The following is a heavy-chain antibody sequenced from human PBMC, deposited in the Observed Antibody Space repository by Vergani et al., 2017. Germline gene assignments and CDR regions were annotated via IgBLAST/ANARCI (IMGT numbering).Heavy chain of an antibody. CDR1: GFTFSSYS. CDR2: ISSSSSYI. CDR3: ARFRRIAVAGTGGYFDY. V-gene: IGHV3-21*01. J-gene: IGHJ4*02. D-gene: IGHD6-19*01. Sequence: EVQLVESGGGLVKPGGSLRLSCAASGFTFSSYSMNCVRQAPGKGLEWVSSISSSSSYIYYADSVKCRFTISRDNAKNSLYLQMNSLRAEDTAVYYCARFRRIAVAGTGGYFDYWGQGTLVTVSS.